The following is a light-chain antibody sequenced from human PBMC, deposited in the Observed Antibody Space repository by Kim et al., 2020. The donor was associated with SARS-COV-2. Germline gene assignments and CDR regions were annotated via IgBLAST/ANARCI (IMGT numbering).Light chain of an antibody. CDR1: SSDVGGYNY. CDR3: SSYTSSSTYVV. CDR2: DVG. J-gene: IGLJ2*01. V-gene: IGLV2-14*01. Sequence: LTQPASVSGSPGQSITISCTGTSSDVGGYNYVSWYQQHPGKAPKLMIYDVGKRPSGVSNRFSGSKSGNTASLTISGLQAEDEADYYCSSYTSSSTYVVFGGGTQLTVL.